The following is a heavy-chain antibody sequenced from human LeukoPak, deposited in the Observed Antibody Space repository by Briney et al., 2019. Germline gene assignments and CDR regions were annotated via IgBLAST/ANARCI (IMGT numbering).Heavy chain of an antibody. Sequence: SETLSLTCAVYGGSFSGYYWSWVRQPPGKGLEWIGEINHSGSTNYNPSLKSRVTMSVDTSKNHFSLNLSSVTAADTAVYYCARSSVGSGSNFDYWGQGTLVTVSS. D-gene: IGHD3-10*01. CDR2: INHSGST. CDR1: GGSFSGYY. CDR3: ARSSVGSGSNFDY. J-gene: IGHJ4*02. V-gene: IGHV4-34*01.